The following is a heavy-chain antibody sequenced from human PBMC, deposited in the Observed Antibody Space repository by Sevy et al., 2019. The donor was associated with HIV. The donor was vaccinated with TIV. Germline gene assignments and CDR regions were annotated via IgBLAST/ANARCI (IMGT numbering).Heavy chain of an antibody. CDR1: GYSFTKFW. CDR3: ARHVYYYDSSGYYSIDS. D-gene: IGHD3-22*01. J-gene: IGHJ4*02. V-gene: IGHV5-51*01. Sequence: GESLKISCKGSGYSFTKFWIDWARQMPGKGLEWMGIIYPGDSNTRYSPSFQGQVTISADKSISTAYLQWSGLKASDTAMYYCARHVYYYDSSGYYSIDSWGQGTPVTVSS. CDR2: IYPGDSNT.